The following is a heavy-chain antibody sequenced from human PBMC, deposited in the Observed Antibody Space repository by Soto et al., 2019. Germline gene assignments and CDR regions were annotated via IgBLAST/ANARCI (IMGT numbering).Heavy chain of an antibody. V-gene: IGHV3-23*01. J-gene: IGHJ4*02. D-gene: IGHD6-6*01. CDR2: ISGTGGST. Sequence: EVQLLESGGGLVQPGGSLRLSCEDSGFTFSTYAMSWVRQAPGKGLEWVSAISGTGGSTYYADSVKGRFTISRDNSKNTLYLQMNSLRAEDTAVYYCAKNWDTTSSSSSHWGQGTLVTVSS. CDR1: GFTFSTYA. CDR3: AKNWDTTSSSSSH.